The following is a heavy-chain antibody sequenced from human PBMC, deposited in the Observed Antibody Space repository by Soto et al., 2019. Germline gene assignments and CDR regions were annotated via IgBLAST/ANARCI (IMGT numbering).Heavy chain of an antibody. Sequence: QDQLVQSGAEVKKPGASVTVSCKASGYSFTNYGITWVRQAPGQGLEWLGWIIAFNGNTHYAQKGQGRVTMTIDASTSTAYMELRSLRSDDTAVYYCARDRGVAPPVAGNTHYYYYMDVWGKGTTVTVSS. V-gene: IGHV1-18*01. D-gene: IGHD6-19*01. CDR2: IIAFNGNT. J-gene: IGHJ6*03. CDR1: GYSFTNYG. CDR3: ARDRGVAPPVAGNTHYYYYMDV.